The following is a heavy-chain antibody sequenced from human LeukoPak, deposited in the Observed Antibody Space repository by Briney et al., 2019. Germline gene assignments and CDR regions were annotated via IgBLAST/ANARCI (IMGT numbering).Heavy chain of an antibody. CDR2: MSPNSGDT. Sequence: ASVKVSCKASGYTFTSYGISWVRQAPGQGLEWMGWMSPNSGDTGYAQKFQGRVTMTSDSSISTAYMELSSLRSEDTAIYYCVRTPPNWGFDYWGQGTLVTVSS. V-gene: IGHV1-8*02. D-gene: IGHD7-27*01. CDR3: VRTPPNWGFDY. J-gene: IGHJ4*02. CDR1: GYTFTSYG.